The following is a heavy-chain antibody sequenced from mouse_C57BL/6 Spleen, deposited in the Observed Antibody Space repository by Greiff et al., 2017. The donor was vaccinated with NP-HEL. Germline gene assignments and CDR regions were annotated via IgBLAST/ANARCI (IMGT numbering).Heavy chain of an antibody. CDR3: TRGGGVFDY. Sequence: VQLQQSGAELVRPGASVTLSCKASGYTFTDYEMHWVKQTPVHGLEWIGAIDPETGGTAYNQKFKGKAILTADKSSSTAYMELRSLTSEDSAVYYCTRGGGVFDYWGQGTTLTVSS. CDR1: GYTFTDYE. J-gene: IGHJ2*01. V-gene: IGHV1-15*01. CDR2: IDPETGGT.